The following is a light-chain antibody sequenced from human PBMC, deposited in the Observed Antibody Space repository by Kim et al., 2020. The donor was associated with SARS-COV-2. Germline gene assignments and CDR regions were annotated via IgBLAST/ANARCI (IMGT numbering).Light chain of an antibody. CDR2: AAS. CDR1: QGISSW. Sequence: DIQMTQSPSSLSASIGDRVTITCRASQGISSWLAWYQQKPEKAPKCLIYAASSLQSGVPSRFSGSGSGTDFTLTISSLQPEDFATYFCQQYDSYPRTFGQGTRMDIK. J-gene: IGKJ1*01. V-gene: IGKV1D-16*01. CDR3: QQYDSYPRT.